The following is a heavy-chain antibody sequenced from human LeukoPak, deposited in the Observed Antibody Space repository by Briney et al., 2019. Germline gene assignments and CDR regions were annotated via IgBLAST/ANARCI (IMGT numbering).Heavy chain of an antibody. CDR1: GFTFGDYA. J-gene: IGHJ6*02. D-gene: IGHD2-2*01. CDR2: IRSKAYGGTT. V-gene: IGHV3-49*04. Sequence: HPGGSLRLSCTASGFTFGDYAMSWVRQAPGKGLEWVGFIRSKAYGGTTEYAASVKGRFTISRDDSKSIAYLQMNSLKTEDTAVYYCTRVVVVPAAMLYYYYYYGMDVWGQGTTVTVSS. CDR3: TRVVVVPAAMLYYYYYYGMDV.